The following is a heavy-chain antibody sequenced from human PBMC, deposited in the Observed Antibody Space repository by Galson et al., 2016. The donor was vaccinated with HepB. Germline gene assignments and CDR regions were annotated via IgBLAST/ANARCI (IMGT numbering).Heavy chain of an antibody. J-gene: IGHJ6*02. D-gene: IGHD6-19*01. Sequence: ETLSLPCTVSGASISGYYLSWIRQPPGKGLEWIGYIYYSGRTNYNPSLKSRVTISVDTSKNQFSLTLSSVTAADTAVYYCARDDSGGWYGFHYGMDVWGQGTTVTVSS. CDR1: GASISGYY. CDR2: IYYSGRT. CDR3: ARDDSGGWYGFHYGMDV. V-gene: IGHV4-59*01.